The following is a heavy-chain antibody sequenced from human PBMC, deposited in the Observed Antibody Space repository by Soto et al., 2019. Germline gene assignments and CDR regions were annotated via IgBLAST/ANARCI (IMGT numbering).Heavy chain of an antibody. CDR3: ARPLRDRNYYYGMAV. Sequence: QVQLVQSGAEMRQPGASVRVSCKASGGTFSKYAFSWVRQAPGQGLEWLGGTIPMFGTPNYAQKFQGRVAISADESTATVYMELSSLRSEDTVVYFCARPLRDRNYYYGMAVWGQGTTVTVSS. V-gene: IGHV1-69*01. D-gene: IGHD3-22*01. J-gene: IGHJ6*02. CDR1: GGTFSKYA. CDR2: TIPMFGTP.